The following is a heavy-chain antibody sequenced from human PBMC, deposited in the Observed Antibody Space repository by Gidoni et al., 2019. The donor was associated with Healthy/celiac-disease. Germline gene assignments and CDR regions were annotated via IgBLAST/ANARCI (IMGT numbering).Heavy chain of an antibody. Sequence: EVQLVESGGGLVKPGGSLRLYCAAPGFTFSSYSMTWVRQAPGKGLEWGSSISSSSSYIYYSDAVKGRFTISRDNAKNSLYLQMNSLGAEDTAVYYCARDRGVTTVVAVGYYGMDVWGQGTTVTVSS. D-gene: IGHD4-17*01. CDR2: ISSSSSYI. CDR1: GFTFSSYS. V-gene: IGHV3-21*01. CDR3: ARDRGVTTVVAVGYYGMDV. J-gene: IGHJ6*02.